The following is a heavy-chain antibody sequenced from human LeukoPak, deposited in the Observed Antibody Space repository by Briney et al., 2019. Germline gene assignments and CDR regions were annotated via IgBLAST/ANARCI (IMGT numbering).Heavy chain of an antibody. Sequence: ASVKVSCKASGYTFTSYYMHWVRQAPGQGLEWMGIINPSDGSTNYAQKFQGRVTMTRDRSRSTVYLGPSSLRSEDTAVYYCTRPKDSGSHLFLFDYWGQGTLVTVSS. CDR1: GYTFTSYY. CDR3: TRPKDSGSHLFLFDY. D-gene: IGHD1-26*01. V-gene: IGHV1-46*01. J-gene: IGHJ4*02. CDR2: INPSDGST.